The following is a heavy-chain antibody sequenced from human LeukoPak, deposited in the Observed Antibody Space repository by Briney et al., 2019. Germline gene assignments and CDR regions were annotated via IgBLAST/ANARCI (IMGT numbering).Heavy chain of an antibody. J-gene: IGHJ5*02. V-gene: IGHV5-51*01. Sequence: GESLKISCKDVGDSFGTYWVGWVRQMPGKGLEYMGIIFPRTSEVRYGPAFQGQVTISADKSLSTAYLQWTGLKASDTAMYYCARHTGRPQAGWFDPWGQGTLVTVSA. CDR2: IFPRTSEV. CDR3: ARHTGRPQAGWFDP. CDR1: GDSFGTYW. D-gene: IGHD3-10*01.